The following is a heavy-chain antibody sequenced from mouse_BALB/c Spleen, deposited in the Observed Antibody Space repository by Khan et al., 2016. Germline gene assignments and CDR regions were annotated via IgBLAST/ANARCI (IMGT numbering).Heavy chain of an antibody. V-gene: IGHV1-4*02. CDR3: ARELSYGWFPY. J-gene: IGHJ3*01. D-gene: IGHD1-1*01. Sequence: VQLQESAAELARPGASVKMSCKASGYTFTSYTIHWVKQRPGQGLEWIAYINPTSGYTEYNQRFKDKTTLTADKSSNTAYMQLNSLTSEDSAVYFGARELSYGWFPYWGQGTLVTVSA. CDR1: GYTFTSYT. CDR2: INPTSGYT.